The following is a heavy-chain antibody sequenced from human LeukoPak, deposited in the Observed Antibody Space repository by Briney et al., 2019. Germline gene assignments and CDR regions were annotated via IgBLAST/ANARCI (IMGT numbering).Heavy chain of an antibody. CDR1: GGSISSSSYY. J-gene: IGHJ2*01. V-gene: IGHV4-39*01. Sequence: SETLSLTCTVSGGSISSSSYYWGWIRQPPGKGLEWIGSIYYSGSTYYNPSLKSRVTISVDTSKNQFSLKLSSVTAADTAVYYCAKATQEYCSSTSCYQHWYFDLWGRGTLVTVSS. CDR2: IYYSGST. CDR3: AKATQEYCSSTSCYQHWYFDL. D-gene: IGHD2-2*01.